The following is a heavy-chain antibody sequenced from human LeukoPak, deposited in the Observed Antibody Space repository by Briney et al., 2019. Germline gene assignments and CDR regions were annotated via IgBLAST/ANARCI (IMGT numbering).Heavy chain of an antibody. J-gene: IGHJ4*02. Sequence: GGSLRLSCAASGFTFSSYSMNWVRQAPGKGLEWVSYISSSSSTIYYADSVKGRFTISRDNAKNSLYLQMNSLRAEDTAVYYCARGINDVWGSYRTRWPDYWGQGTLVTVSS. CDR3: ARGINDVWGSYRTRWPDY. D-gene: IGHD3-16*02. CDR1: GFTFSSYS. CDR2: ISSSSSTI. V-gene: IGHV3-48*01.